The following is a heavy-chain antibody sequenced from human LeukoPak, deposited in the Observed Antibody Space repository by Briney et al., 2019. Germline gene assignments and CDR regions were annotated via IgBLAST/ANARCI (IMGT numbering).Heavy chain of an antibody. V-gene: IGHV3-74*01. J-gene: IGHJ4*02. CDR1: GSSFSSYW. D-gene: IGHD1-26*01. Sequence: PGGSLRLSCAASGSSFSSYWMHWVRQAPGKGLVWVSRINEDGSTINYADSVKGRFTISRDNAKNTLSLQMNSLRAEDTAVYYCARVEVGGSYSKFDYWGQGTLVTVSS. CDR2: INEDGSTI. CDR3: ARVEVGGSYSKFDY.